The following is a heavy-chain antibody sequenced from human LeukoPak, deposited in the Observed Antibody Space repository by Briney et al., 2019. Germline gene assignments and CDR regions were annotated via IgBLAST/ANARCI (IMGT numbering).Heavy chain of an antibody. CDR3: ARGHSSSSAGWFDP. J-gene: IGHJ5*02. CDR1: GGSFSGYY. V-gene: IGHV4-34*01. Sequence: SETLSLTCAVYGGSFSGYYWSWIRQPPGKGLEWIGEINHSGSTNYNPSLKSRVTISVDTSKNQFSLKLSPVTAADTAVYYCARGHSSSSAGWFDPWGQGTLVTVSS. D-gene: IGHD6-13*01. CDR2: INHSGST.